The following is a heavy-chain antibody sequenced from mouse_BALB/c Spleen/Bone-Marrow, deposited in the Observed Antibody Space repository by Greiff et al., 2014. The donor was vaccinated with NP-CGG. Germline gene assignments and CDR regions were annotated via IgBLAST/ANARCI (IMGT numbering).Heavy chain of an antibody. J-gene: IGHJ2*01. V-gene: IGHV5-6-3*01. Sequence: EVQVVESGGGLVQPGGSLKLSCAASGFTFSSYGMSWVRQTPDKRLELVATINSNGGSTYYPDSVKGRFTISRDNAKNILYLQMSSLKSEDTAMYYCARDYYGSSDYWGQGTTLTVSS. CDR3: ARDYYGSSDY. D-gene: IGHD1-1*01. CDR1: GFTFSSYG. CDR2: INSNGGST.